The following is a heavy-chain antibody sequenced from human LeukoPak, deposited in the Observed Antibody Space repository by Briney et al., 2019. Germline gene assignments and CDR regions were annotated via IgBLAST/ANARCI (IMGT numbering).Heavy chain of an antibody. CDR2: ISSSSSYI. D-gene: IGHD5-24*01. CDR3: ARGPPVEMATISVY. V-gene: IGHV3-21*01. CDR1: GFTFSSYE. Sequence: GGSLRLSCAASGFTFSSYEMNWVRQAPGKGLEWVSSISSSSSYIYYADSVKGRFTISRDNAKNSLYLQMNSLRAEDTAVYYCARGPPVEMATISVYWGQGTLVTVSS. J-gene: IGHJ4*02.